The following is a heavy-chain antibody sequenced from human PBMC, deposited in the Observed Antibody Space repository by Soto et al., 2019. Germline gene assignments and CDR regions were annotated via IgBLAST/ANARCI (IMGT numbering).Heavy chain of an antibody. CDR2: ISSSSRIT. V-gene: IGHV3-48*02. CDR1: GFIFRSYS. CDR3: ARGPRGYYDSSGPNYDA. Sequence: GESLRLSCAASGFIFRSYSLNWVRQVPGKGLEWLSYISSSSRITYYADSVKGRFTVSRDNAKNSLYLQMNSLRDEDTAVYYCARGPRGYYDSSGPNYDAWGQGTLVTVSS. J-gene: IGHJ4*02. D-gene: IGHD3-22*01.